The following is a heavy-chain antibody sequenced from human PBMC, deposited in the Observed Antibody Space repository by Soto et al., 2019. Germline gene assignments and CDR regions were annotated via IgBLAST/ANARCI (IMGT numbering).Heavy chain of an antibody. J-gene: IGHJ6*02. D-gene: IGHD2-2*01. Sequence: GGSLRFSCAASGFTFSSYGMHWVRQAPGKGLEWVAVIWYDGSNKYYADSVKGRFTISRGNSKNTLYLQMNSLRAEDTAVYYCARAIVVVPAAFYYYYGMDVWGQGTTVTVSS. CDR2: IWYDGSNK. V-gene: IGHV3-33*01. CDR3: ARAIVVVPAAFYYYYGMDV. CDR1: GFTFSSYG.